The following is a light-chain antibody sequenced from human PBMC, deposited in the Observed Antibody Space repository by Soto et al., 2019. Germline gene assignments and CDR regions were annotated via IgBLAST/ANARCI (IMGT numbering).Light chain of an antibody. V-gene: IGKV3-20*01. CDR1: QSVSSSY. J-gene: IGKJ1*01. Sequence: EIVLTQSPGTLSLSPGERATLSCRASQSVSSSYLSWYQQKPGQAPRLLIYGASSRATGIPDRFSGSGSGTDFTLTISSLEPEDFEVYYCQQYGTTFGQGTKVEIK. CDR3: QQYGTT. CDR2: GAS.